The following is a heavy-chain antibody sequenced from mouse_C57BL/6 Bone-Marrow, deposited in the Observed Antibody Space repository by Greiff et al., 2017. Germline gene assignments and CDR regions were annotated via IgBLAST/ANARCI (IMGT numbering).Heavy chain of an antibody. V-gene: IGHV5-2*01. CDR2: INSDGGST. CDR3: AVQGVDY. CDR1: EYEFPSHD. Sequence: EVKLQQSGRGLVQPGESLKLSCESNEYEFPSHDMSWVRKTPEKRLELVAAINSDGGSTYYPDTLKRRFTISRDNTTNTLYMQVSSLISVDTTLYYCAVQGVDYWGQGTTLTVSS. J-gene: IGHJ2*01.